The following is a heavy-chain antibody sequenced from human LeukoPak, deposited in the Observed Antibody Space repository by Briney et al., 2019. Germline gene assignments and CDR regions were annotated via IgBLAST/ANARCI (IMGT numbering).Heavy chain of an antibody. D-gene: IGHD1-26*01. J-gene: IGHJ4*02. CDR3: ARSSSGSYFDY. CDR1: GFTFSSYW. V-gene: IGHV3-7*01. Sequence: GGSLRLSCAASGFTFSSYWMSWVRQAPGKGLEWVANIKQDGSEKYYVDSVKGRLTISRDNAKNSLYLQMNSLRAEDTAVYYCARSSSGSYFDYWGQGTLVTVSS. CDR2: IKQDGSEK.